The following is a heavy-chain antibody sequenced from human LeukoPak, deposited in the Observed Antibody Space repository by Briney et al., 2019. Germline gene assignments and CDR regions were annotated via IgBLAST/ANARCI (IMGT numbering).Heavy chain of an antibody. CDR3: ATTGYYGSGSYYIPDY. V-gene: IGHV3-9*01. J-gene: IGHJ4*02. CDR1: GFTFDDYA. Sequence: PGGSLRLSCAASGFTFDDYAMHWVRQAPGKGLEWVSGISWNSGSIGYADSVKGRFTISRDNAKNSLYLQMNSLRAEDTALYYCATTGYYGSGSYYIPDYWGQGTLVTVSS. CDR2: ISWNSGSI. D-gene: IGHD3-10*01.